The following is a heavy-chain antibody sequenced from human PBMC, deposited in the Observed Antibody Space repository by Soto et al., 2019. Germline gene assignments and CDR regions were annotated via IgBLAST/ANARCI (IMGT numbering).Heavy chain of an antibody. J-gene: IGHJ4*02. V-gene: IGHV4-31*03. CDR1: GGSISSGGYY. CDR3: ARAVPDFWSGYPAHLIDY. CDR2: IYYSGST. Sequence: SETLSLTCTVSGGSISSGGYYWSWIRQHPGKGLEWIGYIYYSGSTYYNPSLKSRVTISVDTSKNQFSLKLSSVTAADTAVYYCARAVPDFWSGYPAHLIDYWGQGTLVTVSS. D-gene: IGHD3-3*01.